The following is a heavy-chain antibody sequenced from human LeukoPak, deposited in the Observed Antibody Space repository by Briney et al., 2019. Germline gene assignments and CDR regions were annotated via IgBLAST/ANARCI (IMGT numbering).Heavy chain of an antibody. V-gene: IGHV3-15*01. Sequence: GALRLSCAASGFTFSNAWMSWVRQAPGKGLEWVGRIKSKTDGGTTDYAAPVKGRFTISRDDSKNTLYLQMNSLNTEDTAVYYCTTRSSWFSAHDYWGQGTLVAVSS. J-gene: IGHJ4*02. CDR3: TTRSSWFSAHDY. CDR2: IKSKTDGGTT. CDR1: GFTFSNAW. D-gene: IGHD6-13*01.